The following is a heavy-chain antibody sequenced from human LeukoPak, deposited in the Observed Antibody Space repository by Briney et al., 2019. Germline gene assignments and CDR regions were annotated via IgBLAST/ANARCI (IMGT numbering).Heavy chain of an antibody. V-gene: IGHV4-38-2*02. J-gene: IGHJ6*03. D-gene: IGHD3-3*01. Sequence: SETLSLTCTVSGYSISSGYYWGWIRQPPGKGLEWIGSIYHSGRTFYNPSLKSRVTISVDTSKNQFSLKLSSVTAADTAVYYCARRGWEGFLEWLPTYYYYYMDVWGKGTTVTVSS. CDR1: GYSISSGYY. CDR2: IYHSGRT. CDR3: ARRGWEGFLEWLPTYYYYYMDV.